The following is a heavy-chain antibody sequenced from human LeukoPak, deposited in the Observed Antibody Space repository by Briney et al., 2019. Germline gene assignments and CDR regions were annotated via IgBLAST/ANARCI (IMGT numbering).Heavy chain of an antibody. CDR2: LYYSGST. J-gene: IGHJ1*01. CDR3: ARVRGTFETD. D-gene: IGHD2/OR15-2a*01. V-gene: IGHV4-59*01. Sequence: PSETLSLTCTVSGGSISTYYWSWIRQPPGKGLEWIGYLYYSGSTTYSPSLKSRVTMSVDTSKSQFSLKLNSVTAADTATYYCARVRGTFETDWGQGTLVTVSS. CDR1: GGSISTYY.